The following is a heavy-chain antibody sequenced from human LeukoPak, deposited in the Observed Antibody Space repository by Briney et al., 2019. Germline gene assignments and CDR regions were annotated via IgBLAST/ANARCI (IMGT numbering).Heavy chain of an antibody. CDR2: ISWNSGSI. V-gene: IGHV3-9*01. D-gene: IGHD2/OR15-2a*01. CDR1: GFTFDDYA. Sequence: GRSLRLSCAASGFTFDDYAMHWVRQAPGQGLEWVSGISWNSGSIGYADSVKGRFTISRDNAKNSLYLQMNSLRAEDTALYYCAKAKYGTHYYFDYWGQGTLVTVSS. CDR3: AKAKYGTHYYFDY. J-gene: IGHJ4*02.